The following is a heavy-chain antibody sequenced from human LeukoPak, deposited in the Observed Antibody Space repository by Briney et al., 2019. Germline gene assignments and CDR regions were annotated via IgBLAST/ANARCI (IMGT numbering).Heavy chain of an antibody. CDR1: GFTFNNYD. CDR3: SELGITMIGGV. Sequence: PGGSLRLSCAASGFTFNNYDMIWVRQAQGQGLEWLSYISSSGSTIYYEDSVKGRFTISRDNAKNSLYLNMNSLRAEDTAVYYCSELGITMIGGVWGKGTMVTISS. V-gene: IGHV3-48*03. J-gene: IGHJ6*04. CDR2: ISSSGSTI. D-gene: IGHD3-10*02.